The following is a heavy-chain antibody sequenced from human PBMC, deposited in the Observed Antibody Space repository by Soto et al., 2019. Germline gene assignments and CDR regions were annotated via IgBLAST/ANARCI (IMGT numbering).Heavy chain of an antibody. CDR3: AKDYGPYYYYYMDF. CDR2: ISGSGGST. D-gene: IGHD4-17*01. J-gene: IGHJ6*03. V-gene: IGHV3-23*01. CDR1: GFTFSSYA. Sequence: GGSLRLSCAASGFTFSSYAMSWVRQAPGKGLEWVSAISGSGGSTYYADSVKGRFTISRGNSKNTLYLQMNSLRAEDTAVYYWAKDYGPYYYYYMDFWGKGTTVTVSS.